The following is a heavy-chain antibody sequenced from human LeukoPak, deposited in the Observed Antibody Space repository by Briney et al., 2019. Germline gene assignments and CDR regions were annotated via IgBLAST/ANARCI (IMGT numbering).Heavy chain of an antibody. CDR1: GFTFSSYG. J-gene: IGHJ5*02. CDR2: ISSSSSYI. CDR3: ARDWVHVSGTFDP. D-gene: IGHD1-1*01. Sequence: GGSLRLSCAASGFTFSSYGMHWVRQAPGKGLEWVSSISSSSSYIYYADSVKGRFTISRDNAKNSLYLQMNSLRAEDTAVYYCARDWVHVSGTFDPWGQGTLVTVSS. V-gene: IGHV3-21*01.